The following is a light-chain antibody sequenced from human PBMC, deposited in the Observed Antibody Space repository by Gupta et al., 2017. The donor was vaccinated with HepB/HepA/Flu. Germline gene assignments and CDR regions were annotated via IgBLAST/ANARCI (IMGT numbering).Light chain of an antibody. J-gene: IGKJ1*01. Sequence: DIVMTQSPDSLAVSLGERATINCKSSQSVLYSSNNNNYLAWYQQKPGQPPKLLMYWASTRESGVPDRFSGSGSGTDFTLTISSLQAEDVAVYYCQQYDGTPRTFGQGTKVEIK. V-gene: IGKV4-1*01. CDR2: WAS. CDR3: QQYDGTPRT. CDR1: QSVLYSSNNNNY.